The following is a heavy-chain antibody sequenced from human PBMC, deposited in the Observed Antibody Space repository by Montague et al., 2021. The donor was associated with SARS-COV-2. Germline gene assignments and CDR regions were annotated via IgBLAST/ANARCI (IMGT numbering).Heavy chain of an antibody. CDR3: ANMGVGRITIFGVVSRGGIDY. CDR2: IYYSGNT. V-gene: IGHV4-39*01. CDR1: GGSISSSSYY. D-gene: IGHD3-3*01. J-gene: IGHJ4*02. Sequence: SETLSLTCTVSGGSISSSSYYWGWIRQPPGKGLEWIGNIYYSGNTYYNPSLKSRVTISVDTSKNQFSLKLSSVTAADTAVYYCANMGVGRITIFGVVSRGGIDYWGQGNLVTVSS.